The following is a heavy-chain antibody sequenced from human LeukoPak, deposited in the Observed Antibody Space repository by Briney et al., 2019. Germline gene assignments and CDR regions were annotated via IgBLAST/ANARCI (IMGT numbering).Heavy chain of an antibody. D-gene: IGHD5-24*01. CDR3: AKDQGWLQSFDY. V-gene: IGHV3-30*02. J-gene: IGHJ4*02. CDR1: GFTFSSYG. CDR2: IRYDGSNK. Sequence: GGSLRLSCAASGFTFSSYGMHWVRQAPGKGLEWVAFIRYDGSNKYYADSVKGRFTISRDNSKNTLYLQMNSLRAEDTAVYYCAKDQGWLQSFDYWGQGTLVTVSS.